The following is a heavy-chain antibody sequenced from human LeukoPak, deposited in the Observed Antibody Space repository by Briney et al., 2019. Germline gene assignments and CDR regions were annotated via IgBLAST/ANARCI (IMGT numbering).Heavy chain of an antibody. CDR1: GYTFTSYD. D-gene: IGHD6-13*01. Sequence: ASVKVSCKASGYTFTSYDINWVRQATGQGLEWMGWMNPNSGNTGYAQKFQGRVTMTRNTSISTAYMELSSLRSEDTAVFYCARAPLSSWYLVDYWGQGTLVTVSS. V-gene: IGHV1-8*01. CDR2: MNPNSGNT. CDR3: ARAPLSSWYLVDY. J-gene: IGHJ4*02.